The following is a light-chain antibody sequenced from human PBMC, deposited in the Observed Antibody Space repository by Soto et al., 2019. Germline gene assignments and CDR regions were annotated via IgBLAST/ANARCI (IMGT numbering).Light chain of an antibody. J-gene: IGKJ2*01. Sequence: DIQMTQSPSTLSASVGDRVTVTCRASQAISRSLAWYQQKPGQAPKLLMYQASNLEREVPSRLSGSGSGTEITLTISSLQPDDFAAYYCRHYKRYSPYSVGQGIKLEI. CDR3: RHYKRYSPYS. V-gene: IGKV1-5*03. CDR2: QAS. CDR1: QAISRS.